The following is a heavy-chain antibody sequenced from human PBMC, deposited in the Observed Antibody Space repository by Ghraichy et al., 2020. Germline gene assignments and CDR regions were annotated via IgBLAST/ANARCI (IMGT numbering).Heavy chain of an antibody. CDR2: IIPIFGTA. CDR1: GGTFSSYA. Sequence: SVKVSCKASGGTFSSYAISWVRQAPGQGLEWMGGIIPIFGTANYAQKFQGRVTITADESTSTAYMELSSLRSEDTAVYYCGFGSGSFRRIEWALSWGQGTLVTVSS. J-gene: IGHJ4*02. CDR3: GFGSGSFRRIEWALS. V-gene: IGHV1-69*13. D-gene: IGHD3-10*01.